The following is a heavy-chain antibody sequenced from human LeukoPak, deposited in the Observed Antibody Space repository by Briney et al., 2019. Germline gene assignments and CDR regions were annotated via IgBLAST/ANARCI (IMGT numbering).Heavy chain of an antibody. V-gene: IGHV1-18*01. CDR3: EXDPHSVXXXGIXAVAGTYYFDY. J-gene: IGHJ4*02. Sequence: ASVKVSCKASGYTFTSYGISWVRQAPGQGLEWMGWISAYNGNTNYAQKLQGRVTMTTDTSTSTAYMELRSLRSDDTAVYYCEXDPHSVXXXGIXAVAGTYYFDYWGQGTLVTVSS. CDR2: ISAYNGNT. CDR1: GYTFTSYG. D-gene: IGHD6-19*01.